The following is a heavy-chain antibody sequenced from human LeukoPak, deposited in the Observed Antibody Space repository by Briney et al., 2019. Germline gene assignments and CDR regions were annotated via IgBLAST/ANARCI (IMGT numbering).Heavy chain of an antibody. CDR2: ISYDGSNK. Sequence: GGSLRLSCAASGFTFSSYGMHWVRQAPGKGLEWVAVISYDGSNKYYADSVKGRFTISRDNSKNTLYLQMNSLRAEGTAVYYCAKDLRVVVVAATFYYYGMDVWGQGTTVTVSS. CDR3: AKDLRVVVVAATFYYYGMDV. D-gene: IGHD2-15*01. V-gene: IGHV3-30*18. J-gene: IGHJ6*02. CDR1: GFTFSSYG.